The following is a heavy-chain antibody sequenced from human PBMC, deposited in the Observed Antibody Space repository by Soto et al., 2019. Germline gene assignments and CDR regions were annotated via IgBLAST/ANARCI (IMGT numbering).Heavy chain of an antibody. CDR1: GFTFSSYW. Sequence: GGSLRLSCAASGFTFSSYWMSWVRQAPGKGLEWVANIKQDGSEKYYVDSVKGRFTISRDNAKNSLYLQMNSLRAEDTAVYYCARGDGLLHYYYMDVWGKGTTVTVSS. J-gene: IGHJ6*03. V-gene: IGHV3-7*01. D-gene: IGHD2-15*01. CDR3: ARGDGLLHYYYMDV. CDR2: IKQDGSEK.